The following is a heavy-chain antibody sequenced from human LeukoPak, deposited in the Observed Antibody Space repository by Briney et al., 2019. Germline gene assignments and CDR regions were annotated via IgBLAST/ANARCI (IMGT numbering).Heavy chain of an antibody. CDR2: ISYDGSNK. J-gene: IGHJ3*02. D-gene: IGHD4-23*01. Sequence: PGGSLRLSCAASGSTFTSYWMTWVRQAPGKGLEWVAVISYDGSNKYYADSVKGRFTISRDNSKNTLYLQMNSLRAEDTAVYYCAKDHGNGGNSGGLDAFDIWGQGTMVTVSS. CDR3: AKDHGNGGNSGGLDAFDI. CDR1: GSTFTSYW. V-gene: IGHV3-30*18.